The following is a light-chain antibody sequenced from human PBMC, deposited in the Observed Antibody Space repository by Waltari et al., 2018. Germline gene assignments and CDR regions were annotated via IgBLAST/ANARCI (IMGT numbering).Light chain of an antibody. Sequence: QSALTQPRPVSGSPGQSVTISCTGTSSDVGGYNYVHWYQQHPGKAPKLMIYDVSKRPSGVPDRFSGSKSGNTASLTISGLQAEDEADYYCCSYAGSYTSLFGGGTKLTVL. CDR1: SSDVGGYNY. CDR2: DVS. V-gene: IGLV2-11*01. J-gene: IGLJ2*01. CDR3: CSYAGSYTSL.